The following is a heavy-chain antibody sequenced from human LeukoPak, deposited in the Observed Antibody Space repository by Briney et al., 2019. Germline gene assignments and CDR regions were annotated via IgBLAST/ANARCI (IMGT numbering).Heavy chain of an antibody. CDR3: ARASNWYWYFDL. Sequence: SETLSLTCTVPGGSISSYYWSWIRQPPGKGLEWIGCMFYTGSSNSNPSLKSRVTISVDTSKNQFSLKLSSVTAADTAVYYCARASNWYWYFDLWGRGTLVTVSS. J-gene: IGHJ2*01. CDR1: GGSISSYY. D-gene: IGHD1-1*01. CDR2: MFYTGSS. V-gene: IGHV4-59*01.